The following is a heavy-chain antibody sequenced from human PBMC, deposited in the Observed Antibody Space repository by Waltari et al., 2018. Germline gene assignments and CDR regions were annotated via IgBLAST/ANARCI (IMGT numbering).Heavy chain of an antibody. CDR1: GATLSSYP. D-gene: IGHD6-6*01. V-gene: IGHV1-69*04. J-gene: IGHJ5*02. CDR3: ARPTGDSTASSNWFDP. Sequence: QVQLVQSGAEVKKPGSSVRVSFKAYGATLSSYPLSWVRQAPGQGLEWMGRLIPFLDRANYAQRFQGRLTITADKSTNTAYMELASLTSEDTAVYYCARPTGDSTASSNWFDPWGQGTLVTVSS. CDR2: LIPFLDRA.